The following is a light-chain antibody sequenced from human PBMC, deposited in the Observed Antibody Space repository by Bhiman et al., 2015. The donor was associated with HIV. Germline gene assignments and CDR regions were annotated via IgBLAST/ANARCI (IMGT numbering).Light chain of an antibody. CDR2: RIN. Sequence: QSLLTQPPSVSAAPGQKVTISCSGSSSNIGNNYVSWYQQLPGTAPKLLIYRINQRPSGVPDRFSGSKSGTSASLAISGLQSEDEADYYCAAWDDSLNGRVFGGGTKLTVL. CDR3: AAWDDSLNGRV. V-gene: IGLV1-47*01. J-gene: IGLJ3*02. CDR1: SSNIGNNY.